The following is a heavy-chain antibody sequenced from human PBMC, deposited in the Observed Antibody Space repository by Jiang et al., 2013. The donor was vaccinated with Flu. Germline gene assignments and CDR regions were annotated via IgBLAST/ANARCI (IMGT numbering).Heavy chain of an antibody. CDR3: ARGREQLWSPPVY. CDR1: GGSFSGYY. CDR2: INHSGRT. V-gene: IGHV4-34*01. Sequence: LLKPSETLSLTCAVYGGSFSGYYWSWIRQPPGKGLEWIGEINHSGRTNYNPSLKSRVTILVDTSKNQFSLKLSSVTAADTAVYYCARGREQLWSPPVYWGQGTLVTVSS. D-gene: IGHD5-18*01. J-gene: IGHJ4*02.